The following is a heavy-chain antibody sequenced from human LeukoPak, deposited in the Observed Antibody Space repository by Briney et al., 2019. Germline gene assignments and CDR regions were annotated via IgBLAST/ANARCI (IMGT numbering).Heavy chain of an antibody. V-gene: IGHV3-33*08. Sequence: GRSLRLSCGAFGFSFTTYGMHWVRQAPGKGLEWVAVIWYGGNTKYYTDSVKGRFTISRDNSKHTLYLQMDSLRAEDTAVYYCAKGDSSSGGYMDVWGKGTTVTVSS. D-gene: IGHD6-19*01. CDR2: IWYGGNTK. J-gene: IGHJ6*03. CDR1: GFSFTTYG. CDR3: AKGDSSSGGYMDV.